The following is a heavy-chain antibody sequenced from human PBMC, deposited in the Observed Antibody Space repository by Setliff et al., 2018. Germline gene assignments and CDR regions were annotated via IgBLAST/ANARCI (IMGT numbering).Heavy chain of an antibody. CDR3: ARGGDWFFHFDC. J-gene: IGHJ4*02. D-gene: IGHD3-9*01. V-gene: IGHV4-59*01. CDR2: KSNRGDT. CDR1: GGSIGSSF. Sequence: PLETLSLTCTVSGGSIGSSFWNWIRQSPGKGLEWIGYKSNRGDTNSNPSLRSRLTMSVDTSKSQFSLNLTSVTAADTAVYYCARGGDWFFHFDCWGQGTLVTVSS.